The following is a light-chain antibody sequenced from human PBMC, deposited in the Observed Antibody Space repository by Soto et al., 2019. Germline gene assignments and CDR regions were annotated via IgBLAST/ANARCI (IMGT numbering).Light chain of an antibody. V-gene: IGLV3-27*01. CDR3: YSAADNNQV. Sequence: SYELTQPSTVSVSPGQTARITCSGDVLAKKYARWFQQKPGQAPVLVIYKDSERPSGIPERFSGSSSGTTVTLTISGAQVEDEDDYYCYSAADNNQVFGTGTKLTVL. CDR2: KDS. CDR1: VLAKKY. J-gene: IGLJ1*01.